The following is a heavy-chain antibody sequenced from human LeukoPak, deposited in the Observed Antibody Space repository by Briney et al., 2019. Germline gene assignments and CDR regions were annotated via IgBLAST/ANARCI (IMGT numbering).Heavy chain of an antibody. J-gene: IGHJ4*02. CDR3: TTDPNEIFEMVAGNY. V-gene: IGHV3-15*01. CDR2: IKTESDGATT. CDR1: GFTFSNGW. Sequence: PGGSLRLSCAASGFTFSNGWMSWVRQAPRKGLEWVGQIKTESDGATTDYAAPVKGRFTISRDDSKNTLFLQMNSLKTEDTAVYYCTTDPNEIFEMVAGNYWGQGTLVTVSS. D-gene: IGHD6-19*01.